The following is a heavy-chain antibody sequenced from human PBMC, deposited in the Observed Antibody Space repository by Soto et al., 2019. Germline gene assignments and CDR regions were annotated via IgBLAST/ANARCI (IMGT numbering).Heavy chain of an antibody. J-gene: IGHJ6*02. Sequence: QVQLQESGPGLVKPSETLSLTCSVSGGSISGNSYFWGWIRQPPGKGLEWIGNIYYSGTTYYNPSLKSRVTISVDTSKNQFSLKLRSVTAADTAVYYCARRPRVWFGEMGYHYYYGMDVWGQGTTVTVSS. CDR1: GGSISGNSYF. CDR3: ARRPRVWFGEMGYHYYYGMDV. CDR2: IYYSGTT. D-gene: IGHD3-10*01. V-gene: IGHV4-39*01.